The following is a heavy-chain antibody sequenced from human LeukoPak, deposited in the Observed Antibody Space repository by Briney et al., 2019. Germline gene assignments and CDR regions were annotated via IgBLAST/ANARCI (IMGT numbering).Heavy chain of an antibody. CDR3: ARVGPLLKLVDY. D-gene: IGHD3-10*01. CDR2: IYHSGST. Sequence: SETLSLTCTVSGYSISSGYYWGWIRQPPGKGLEGIGSIYHSGSTYYNPSLKSRVTISVDTSKNQFSLKLSSVTAADTAVYYCARVGPLLKLVDYWGQGTLVTVSS. CDR1: GYSISSGYY. J-gene: IGHJ4*02. V-gene: IGHV4-38-2*02.